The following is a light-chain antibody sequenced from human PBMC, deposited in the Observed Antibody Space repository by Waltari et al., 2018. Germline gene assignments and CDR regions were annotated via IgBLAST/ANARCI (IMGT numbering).Light chain of an antibody. J-gene: IGLJ2*01. CDR3: SSYTSSSTQVV. CDR1: SSDVGGYTY. CDR2: EVS. Sequence: QSALTQPASGSGSPGQSITISCTGTSSDVGGYTYVSWYQPHPGNAPKLMIYEVSNRPSGVSNRFSGSKSGHPASLTISGLQAEDEADYYCSSYTSSSTQVVFGGGTKLTVL. V-gene: IGLV2-14*01.